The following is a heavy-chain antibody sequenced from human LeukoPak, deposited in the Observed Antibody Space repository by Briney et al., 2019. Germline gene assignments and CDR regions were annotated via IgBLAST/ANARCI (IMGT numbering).Heavy chain of an antibody. V-gene: IGHV1-46*01. CDR1: GYTFTSYY. D-gene: IGHD1-26*01. Sequence: RASVKVSCKASGYTFTSYYMHWVRQAPGQGLEWMGIINPSGGSTSYAQKFQGRVTMTRDTSTSTVYMGLSSLRSEDTAVYYCARDLGGSYYYYYYGMDVWGQGTTVTVSS. CDR2: INPSGGST. CDR3: ARDLGGSYYYYYYGMDV. J-gene: IGHJ6*02.